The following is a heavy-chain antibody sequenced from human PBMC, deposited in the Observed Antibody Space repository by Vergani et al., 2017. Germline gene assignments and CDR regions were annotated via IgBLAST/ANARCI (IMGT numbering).Heavy chain of an antibody. Sequence: EVQLVESGGGLVQPGRSLRLSCAASGFTFDDYAMHWVRQAPGKGLEWVSGISWNSGSIGSADSVKGRFTISRDNAKNSLYLQMNSLRAEDTALYYCAKDFFEQQLGDAFDIWGQGTMVTVSS. V-gene: IGHV3-9*01. CDR1: GFTFDDYA. CDR2: ISWNSGSI. J-gene: IGHJ3*02. D-gene: IGHD6-13*01. CDR3: AKDFFEQQLGDAFDI.